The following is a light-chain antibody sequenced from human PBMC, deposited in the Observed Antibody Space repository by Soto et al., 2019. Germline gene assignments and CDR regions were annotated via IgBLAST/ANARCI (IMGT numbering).Light chain of an antibody. CDR3: QQYGSYSSWT. CDR2: DAS. Sequence: DIQMTQSPSTLSVSVGDRVTITCRASQTISTYLAWYQQKPGRAPKLLIYDASGLEGGVPSRFSGSGSGTEFTLTISSLQPDDFATYYCQQYGSYSSWTFGQGTKVDI. V-gene: IGKV1-5*01. J-gene: IGKJ1*01. CDR1: QTISTY.